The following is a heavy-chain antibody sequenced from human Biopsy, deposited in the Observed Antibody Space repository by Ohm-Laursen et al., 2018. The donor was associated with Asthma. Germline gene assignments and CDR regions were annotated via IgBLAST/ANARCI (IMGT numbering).Heavy chain of an antibody. CDR1: GFRFSDYG. CDR2: IYSGGTS. D-gene: IGHD3-22*01. Sequence: GQTLSLTCAASGFRFSDYGMNWVRQAPGKGLEWVSVIYSGGTSHTADSVRGRFTISRDYSKNTLYLQMHSLRAEDTAVYYCARGDSSNWSHYYFDYWGQGTLVTVSS. J-gene: IGHJ4*02. CDR3: ARGDSSNWSHYYFDY. V-gene: IGHV3-53*01.